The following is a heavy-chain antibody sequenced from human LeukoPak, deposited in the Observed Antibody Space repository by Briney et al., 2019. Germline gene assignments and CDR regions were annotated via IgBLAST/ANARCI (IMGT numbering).Heavy chain of an antibody. V-gene: IGHV3-23*01. CDR2: ISGSGGST. D-gene: IGHD4-11*01. CDR1: GFTFSSYG. J-gene: IGHJ4*02. CDR3: AKFRTYSGATGYFDY. Sequence: GGTLRLSCAASGFTFSSYGMSWVRQAPGKGLEWVSAISGSGGSTYYADSVKGRFTISRDNSKNTLYLQMNSLRAEDTAVYYCAKFRTYSGATGYFDYWGQGTLVTVSS.